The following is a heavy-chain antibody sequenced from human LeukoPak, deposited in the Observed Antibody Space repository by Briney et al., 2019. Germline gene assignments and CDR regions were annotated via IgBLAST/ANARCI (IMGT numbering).Heavy chain of an antibody. J-gene: IGHJ5*01. CDR1: GGSFSGYY. Sequence: SETLSLTCAVYGGSFSGYYWSWIRQPPGKGLEWIGEINLSGSTNYNPSLKSRVTISVDTSKNQFSLKLSSVTAADTAVYYCARRSCSGGTCYESRGWFDSWGQGTLVTVSS. D-gene: IGHD2-15*01. V-gene: IGHV4-34*01. CDR3: ARRSCSGGTCYESRGWFDS. CDR2: INLSGST.